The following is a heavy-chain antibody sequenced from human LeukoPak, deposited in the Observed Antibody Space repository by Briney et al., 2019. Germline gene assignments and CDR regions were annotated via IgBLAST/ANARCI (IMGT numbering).Heavy chain of an antibody. CDR2: IHPEGNEK. J-gene: IGHJ4*02. V-gene: IGHV3-7*04. CDR3: ARGDDFSGDH. Sequence: GGSLRLSCAVSGFTFSNFWMSWVRQAPGRGLEWVANIHPEGNEKYHVESVKGRFTIPRDNTKNLLFLQMNGLRVEDTAVYYCARGDDFSGDHWGQGTLVTVSS. CDR1: GFTFSNFW. D-gene: IGHD1-1*01.